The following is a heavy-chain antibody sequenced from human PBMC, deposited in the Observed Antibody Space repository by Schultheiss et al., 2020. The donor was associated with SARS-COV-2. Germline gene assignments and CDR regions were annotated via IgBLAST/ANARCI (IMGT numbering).Heavy chain of an antibody. V-gene: IGHV3-74*01. Sequence: GESLKISCAASGFTFSTYWMDWVRQAPGKGLVWVSRIRSDGSYTSYADSVKGRFTISRDNSKNTLYLQMNSLRAEDTAVYYCAKDVGLGTAGYFDLWGRGTLVTVSS. CDR2: IRSDGSYT. D-gene: IGHD7-27*01. CDR1: GFTFSTYW. J-gene: IGHJ2*01. CDR3: AKDVGLGTAGYFDL.